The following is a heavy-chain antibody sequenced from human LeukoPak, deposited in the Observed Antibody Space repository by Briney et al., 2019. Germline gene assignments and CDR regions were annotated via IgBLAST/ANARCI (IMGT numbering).Heavy chain of an antibody. CDR3: ASFSSSGPEWGYYYMDV. CDR1: GFTLSDYY. CDR2: ISSSGSTI. D-gene: IGHD6-6*01. V-gene: IGHV3-11*01. Sequence: PGGSLRLSCAASGFTLSDYYMSWIRQAPGKGLEWVSYISSSGSTIYYADSVKGRFTISRDNAKNSLYLQMNSLRAEDTAVYYCASFSSSGPEWGYYYMDVWGKGTTVTVSS. J-gene: IGHJ6*03.